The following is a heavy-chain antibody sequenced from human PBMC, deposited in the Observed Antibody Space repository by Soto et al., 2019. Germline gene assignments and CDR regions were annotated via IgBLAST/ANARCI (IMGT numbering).Heavy chain of an antibody. Sequence: SGGSLRLSCAASGFTFSSYGMHWVRQAPGKGLEWVAVIWYDGSNKYYADSVKGRFTISRDNSKNTLYLQMNSLRAEDTAVYYCAREYGWIVVVPAARSWYGMDVWGQGTTVTVSS. CDR2: IWYDGSNK. CDR3: AREYGWIVVVPAARSWYGMDV. V-gene: IGHV3-33*01. CDR1: GFTFSSYG. J-gene: IGHJ6*02. D-gene: IGHD2-2*01.